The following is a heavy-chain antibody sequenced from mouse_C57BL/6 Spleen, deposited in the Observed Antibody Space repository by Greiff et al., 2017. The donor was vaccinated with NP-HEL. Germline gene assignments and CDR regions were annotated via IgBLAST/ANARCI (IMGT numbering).Heavy chain of an antibody. Sequence: QVQLQQSGPELVKPGASVKISCKASGYAFSSSWMNWVKQRPGKGLEWIGRIYPGDGDTNYNGKFKGKATLTADKSSSTAYMQLSSLTSEDSAVYFCANDYGSSLDYWGQGTTLTVSS. J-gene: IGHJ2*01. CDR3: ANDYGSSLDY. D-gene: IGHD1-1*01. V-gene: IGHV1-82*01. CDR2: IYPGDGDT. CDR1: GYAFSSSW.